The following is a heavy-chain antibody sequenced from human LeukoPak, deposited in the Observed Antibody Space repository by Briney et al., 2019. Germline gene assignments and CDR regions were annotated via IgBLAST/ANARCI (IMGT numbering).Heavy chain of an antibody. D-gene: IGHD6-19*01. CDR3: ARDSAYSSGWFTNWFDP. V-gene: IGHV4-59*01. CDR1: GGSISSYY. CDR2: IYYSGST. Sequence: SETLSLTCTVSGGSISSYYRSWIRQPPGKGLEWIGYIYYSGSTNYNPSLKSRVTISVDTSKNQFSLKLSSVTAADTAVYYCARDSAYSSGWFTNWFDPWGQGTLVTVSS. J-gene: IGHJ5*02.